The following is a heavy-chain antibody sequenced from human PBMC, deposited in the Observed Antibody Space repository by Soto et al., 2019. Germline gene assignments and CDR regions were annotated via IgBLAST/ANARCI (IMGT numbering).Heavy chain of an antibody. CDR2: TYYSGNT. CDR3: ARQGYCIGGSCYSVGYY. V-gene: IGHV4-39*01. Sequence: QLQLQESGPGLVKPSETLSLTCTVSGGSISSSSYYWGWIRQPPGKGLEWIGSTYYSGNTYYNPSLKSRVTISVDTSKNQFSLKLSSVTAADTAVYYCARQGYCIGGSCYSVGYYWGQGILVTVSS. CDR1: GGSISSSSYY. J-gene: IGHJ4*02. D-gene: IGHD2-15*01.